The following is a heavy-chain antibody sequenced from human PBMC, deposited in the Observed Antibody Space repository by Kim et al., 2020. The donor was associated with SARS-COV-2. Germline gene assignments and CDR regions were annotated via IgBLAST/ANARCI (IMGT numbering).Heavy chain of an antibody. J-gene: IGHJ4*02. V-gene: IGHV4-31*03. CDR2: IYHSGNT. Sequence: SETLSLTCTVSGGSISSGDYYWTWIRQLPGRGLEWIGYIYHSGNTYYNPSLKSRVTMSLDTSKNQFSLRLSSVTAPDTAVYYCARKSGTTYYFDYWGQGT. CDR3: ARKSGTTYYFDY. CDR1: GGSISSGDYY.